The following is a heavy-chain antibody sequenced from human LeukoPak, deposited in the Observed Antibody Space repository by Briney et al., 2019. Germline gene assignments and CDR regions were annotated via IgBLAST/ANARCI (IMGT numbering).Heavy chain of an antibody. V-gene: IGHV3-21*01. Sequence: GGSLRLSCSASGLTFNTYSMNWVRQAPGKGLEWVSAIDGSGTYIFYADSVRGRFTISRDNAKNSLYLQMNSLRAEDTAIYYCARAFCSSTSCRLDYWGQGTLVTVSS. D-gene: IGHD2-2*01. J-gene: IGHJ4*02. CDR3: ARAFCSSTSCRLDY. CDR2: IDGSGTYI. CDR1: GLTFNTYS.